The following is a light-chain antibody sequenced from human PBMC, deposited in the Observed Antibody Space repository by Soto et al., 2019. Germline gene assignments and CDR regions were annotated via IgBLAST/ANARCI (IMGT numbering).Light chain of an antibody. CDR3: QQRSNWPIT. CDR1: QSVSKY. J-gene: IGKJ5*01. CDR2: DAS. V-gene: IGKV3-11*01. Sequence: EIVLTQSPATLSLSPGERVTLSCRTSQSVSKYFAWYQQKPGRAPRPLIYDASSRATGIPARFIGSGSGTDFTLTISSLEPEDFAIYYCQQRSNWPITFGQGTRLEIK.